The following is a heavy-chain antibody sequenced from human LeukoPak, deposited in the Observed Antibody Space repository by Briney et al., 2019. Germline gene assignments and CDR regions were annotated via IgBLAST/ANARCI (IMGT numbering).Heavy chain of an antibody. J-gene: IGHJ6*04. Sequence: ASVKVSCKASGYTFTSYDINWVRQATGQGLEWMGWMNPNSGNTGYAQKFQGRVTMTRNTSISTAYMELSSLRSEDTAVYYCAREMVDSGSYYAAMDVWGKGTTATVSS. V-gene: IGHV1-8*01. CDR2: MNPNSGNT. CDR3: AREMVDSGSYYAAMDV. CDR1: GYTFTSYD. D-gene: IGHD1-26*01.